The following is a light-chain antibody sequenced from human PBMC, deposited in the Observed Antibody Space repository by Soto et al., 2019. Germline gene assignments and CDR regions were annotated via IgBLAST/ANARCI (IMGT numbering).Light chain of an antibody. V-gene: IGLV4-69*01. J-gene: IGLJ2*01. CDR3: QTWGTGILV. CDR1: SGHSSYA. Sequence: QPVLTQSPSASASLGASVKLTCTLSSGHSSYAIAWHQQQPEKGPRYLMKLNSDGSHNKGDGIPDRFSGSNSGAERYLTISSLQSEDEADYYCQTWGTGILVFGGGTKLTVL. CDR2: LNSDGSH.